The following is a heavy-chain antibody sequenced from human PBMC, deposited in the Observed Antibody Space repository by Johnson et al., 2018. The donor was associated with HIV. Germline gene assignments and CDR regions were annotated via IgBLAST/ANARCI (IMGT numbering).Heavy chain of an antibody. CDR1: GFVFRDYY. J-gene: IGHJ3*02. D-gene: IGHD4-17*01. V-gene: IGHV3-11*04. CDR3: ALTDYGDYPHRVPDAFDI. CDR2: ISTSGTII. Sequence: HVQLVESGGGLVKPGGSLRLSCAAAGFVFRDYYMNWMRQAPGRGLEWVAHISTSGTIIYYADSVKGRFTISRDNPKKSLFLQMNSLRAEDTAVYYCALTDYGDYPHRVPDAFDIWGQGTMVTVSS.